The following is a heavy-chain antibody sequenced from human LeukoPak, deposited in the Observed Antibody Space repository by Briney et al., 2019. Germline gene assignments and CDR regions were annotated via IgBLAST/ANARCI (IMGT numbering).Heavy chain of an antibody. D-gene: IGHD3-16*01. J-gene: IGHJ4*02. V-gene: IGHV4-59*01. CDR3: TRGAGWLIDY. CDR1: GGSISDYY. Sequence: PSETLSFTCTVSGGSISDYYRGWIRQPPGKGLEWIGYFYNSGSSTYNPSLKSRVTISVDTSKEQFSLKVNSVTAADTAVYYCTRGAGWLIDYWGQGILVTVSS. CDR2: FYNSGSS.